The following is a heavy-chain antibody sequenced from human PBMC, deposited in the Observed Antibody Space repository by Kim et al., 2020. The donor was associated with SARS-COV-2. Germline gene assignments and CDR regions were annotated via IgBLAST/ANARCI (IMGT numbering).Heavy chain of an antibody. CDR1: GFTFSSYA. V-gene: IGHV3-30-3*01. CDR3: ARGEVHSGYDRNLDTASNDY. J-gene: IGHJ4*02. D-gene: IGHD5-12*01. CDR2: ISYDGSNK. Sequence: GGSLRLSCAASGFTFSSYAMHWVRQAPGKGLEWVAVISYDGSNKYYADSVKGRFTISRDNSKNTLYLQMNSLRAEDTAVYYCARGEVHSGYDRNLDTASNDYWGQGTLVTVSS.